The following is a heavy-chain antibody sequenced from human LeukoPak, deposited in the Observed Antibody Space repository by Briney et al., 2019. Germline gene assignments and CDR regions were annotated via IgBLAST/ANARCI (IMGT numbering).Heavy chain of an antibody. CDR1: GGSISSYY. D-gene: IGHD6-19*01. Sequence: SETLSLTCTVSGGSISSYYWSWIRQPPGKGLEWIGYIYYSGSTNYNPSLKSRVTIPVDTSKNQFSLKLSSVSAAETAVYYCARARDSSGSDYWGQGTLVTVSS. CDR3: ARARDSSGSDY. CDR2: IYYSGST. V-gene: IGHV4-59*01. J-gene: IGHJ4*02.